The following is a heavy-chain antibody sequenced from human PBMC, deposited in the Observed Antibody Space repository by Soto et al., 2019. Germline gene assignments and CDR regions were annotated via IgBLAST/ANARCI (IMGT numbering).Heavy chain of an antibody. Sequence: GGSLRLSCEASGFSFSSYSMSWVRQAPGRGLEWVSYIDHSGTTIYYADSVKGRFTISRDNAKNSLFLQMNSLRAEDTAVYYCARGHIVATILDYWGQGTLVTVSS. CDR2: IDHSGTTI. CDR1: GFSFSSYS. CDR3: ARGHIVATILDY. V-gene: IGHV3-48*03. D-gene: IGHD5-12*01. J-gene: IGHJ4*02.